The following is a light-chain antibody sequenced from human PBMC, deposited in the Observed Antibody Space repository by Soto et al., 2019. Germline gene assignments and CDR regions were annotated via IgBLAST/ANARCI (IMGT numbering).Light chain of an antibody. CDR3: QQYNNWPQT. CDR2: GAS. V-gene: IGKV3D-15*01. J-gene: IGKJ1*01. CDR1: QSVDIS. Sequence: EIVLTQSPATLSVAPGERVILSCRASQSVDISLAWYQQKPGQAPRLLIYGASTRASGIPARFSGSGSGTDFTLTISSLQSEDFAVYYCQQYNNWPQTFGQGTKVDIK.